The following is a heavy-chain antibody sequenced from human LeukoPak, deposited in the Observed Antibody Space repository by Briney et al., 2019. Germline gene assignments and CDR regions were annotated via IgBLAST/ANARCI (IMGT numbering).Heavy chain of an antibody. D-gene: IGHD2-2*01. Sequence: GGSLRLSCAASGFTFSSYWMHWVRRAPGQGLVWVSRINSDGSSTSYADSVKGRFTISRDNAKNTLYQQMNSLRAEDTAVYYCARGVGYCSSTSCYWWFDPWGQGTLVTVSS. CDR2: INSDGSST. V-gene: IGHV3-74*01. CDR1: GFTFSSYW. CDR3: ARGVGYCSSTSCYWWFDP. J-gene: IGHJ5*02.